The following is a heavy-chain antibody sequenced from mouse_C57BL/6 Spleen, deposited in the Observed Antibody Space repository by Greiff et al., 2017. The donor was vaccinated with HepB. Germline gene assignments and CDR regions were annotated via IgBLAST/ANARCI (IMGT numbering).Heavy chain of an antibody. Sequence: EVHLVESGGGLVQPGGSLSLSCAASGFTFTDYYMSWVRQPPGKALEWLGFIRNKANGYTTEYSASVKGRFTISRDNSQSILYLQMNALRAEDSATYYCASSYYYGSGENYWGQGTTLTVSS. CDR1: GFTFTDYY. CDR3: ASSYYYGSGENY. CDR2: IRNKANGYTT. V-gene: IGHV7-3*01. J-gene: IGHJ2*01. D-gene: IGHD1-1*01.